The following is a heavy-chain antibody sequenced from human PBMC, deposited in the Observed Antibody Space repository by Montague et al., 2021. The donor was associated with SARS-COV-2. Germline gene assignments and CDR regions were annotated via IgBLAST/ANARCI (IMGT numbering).Heavy chain of an antibody. V-gene: IGHV4-59*01. J-gene: IGHJ3*01. CDR1: GDSIGSYH. CDR3: ARGAGGGTTFVYDL. Sequence: SKTLSLTCSVSGDSIGSYHWSRIRQPPGKGLEYIGYIYYSGTNYXPSLKSRVTISVDTSNNQFSLKLSSVTAADTAVYYCARGAGGGTTFVYDLWGQGTMVTVSS. CDR2: IYYSGT. D-gene: IGHD2/OR15-2a*01.